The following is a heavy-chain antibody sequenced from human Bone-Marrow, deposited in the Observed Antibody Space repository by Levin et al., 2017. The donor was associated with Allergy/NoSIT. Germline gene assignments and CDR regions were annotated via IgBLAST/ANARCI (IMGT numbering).Heavy chain of an antibody. CDR3: ARSARAITFGGVIVNELDY. CDR1: GGSISSYY. D-gene: IGHD3-16*02. Sequence: PSETLSLTCTVSGGSISSYYWSWIRQPPGKGLEWIGYIYYSGSTNYNPSLKSRVTISVDTSKNQFSLKLSSVTAADTAVYYCARSARAITFGGVIVNELDYWGQGTLVTVSS. J-gene: IGHJ4*02. V-gene: IGHV4-59*01. CDR2: IYYSGST.